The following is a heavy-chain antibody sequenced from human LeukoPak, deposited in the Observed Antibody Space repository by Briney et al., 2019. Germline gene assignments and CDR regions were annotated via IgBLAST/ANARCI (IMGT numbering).Heavy chain of an antibody. Sequence: GGSLRLSCAVSGLTFKKYWMHWVRQATRHGLVWHSRINRDGRSTNYADSVKGRFTISRDNAKNTVFLQMNSLRAEDTAVYYCALPLRDGDFYFDYWGQGALVTVSS. V-gene: IGHV3-74*01. CDR2: INRDGRST. CDR1: GLTFKKYW. J-gene: IGHJ4*02. D-gene: IGHD4-17*01. CDR3: ALPLRDGDFYFDY.